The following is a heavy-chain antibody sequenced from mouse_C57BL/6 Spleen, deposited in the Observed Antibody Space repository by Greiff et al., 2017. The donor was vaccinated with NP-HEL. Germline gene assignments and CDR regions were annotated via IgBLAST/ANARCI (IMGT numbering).Heavy chain of an antibody. CDR2: ISDGGSYT. CDR1: GFTFSSYA. J-gene: IGHJ4*01. Sequence: EVQLVKSGGGLVKPGGSLKLSCAASGFTFSSYAMSWVRQTPEKRLEWVATISDGGSYTYYPDNVKGRFTISRDNAKNNLYLQMSHLKSEDTAMYYCARDAMDYWGQGTSVTVSS. CDR3: ARDAMDY. V-gene: IGHV5-4*01.